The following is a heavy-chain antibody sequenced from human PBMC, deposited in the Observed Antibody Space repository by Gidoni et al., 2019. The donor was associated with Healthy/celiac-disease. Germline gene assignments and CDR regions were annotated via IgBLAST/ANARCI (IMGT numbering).Heavy chain of an antibody. CDR2: ISWNSGSI. CDR1: GFTFDDYA. V-gene: IGHV3-9*01. CDR3: AKIVRNDGFDY. Sequence: EVQLAESGGALVQPGRSLRLACAASGFTFDDYAMHWVRQAPGKGLEWVSGISWNSGSIGYADSVKGRFTISRDNAKNSQYLQMNSLRAEDTALYYCAKIVRNDGFDYWGQGTLVTVSS. J-gene: IGHJ4*02. D-gene: IGHD1-1*01.